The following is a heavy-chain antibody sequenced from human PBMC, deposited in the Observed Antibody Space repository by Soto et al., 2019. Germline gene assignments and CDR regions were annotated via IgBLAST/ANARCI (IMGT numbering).Heavy chain of an antibody. Sequence: QVQLVQSGAEVKKPGASVKVSCKASGYTFTSYAMHWVRQAPGQRLEWMGWINAGNGNTKYSQKCQGRVTITRDTSASTAYMELSSLRSEDTAVYYCARPLRYFDWLPDYWGQGTLVTVSS. CDR1: GYTFTSYA. J-gene: IGHJ4*02. CDR2: INAGNGNT. V-gene: IGHV1-3*01. D-gene: IGHD3-9*01. CDR3: ARPLRYFDWLPDY.